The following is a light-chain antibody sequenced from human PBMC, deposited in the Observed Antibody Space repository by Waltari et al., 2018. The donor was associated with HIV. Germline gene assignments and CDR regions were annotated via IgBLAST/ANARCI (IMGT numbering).Light chain of an antibody. V-gene: IGLV1-40*01. Sequence: QSMLTQPPSVSGAPGQRVTIPCPGRSSTIRAAYDVHWYQQIPGTAPKLLISGNKNRPSGVPDRFSASKSGTSASLTISGLQAEDEADYFCQSYDISLSASVVFGGGTRLTVL. J-gene: IGLJ2*01. CDR2: GNK. CDR3: QSYDISLSASVV. CDR1: SSTIRAAYD.